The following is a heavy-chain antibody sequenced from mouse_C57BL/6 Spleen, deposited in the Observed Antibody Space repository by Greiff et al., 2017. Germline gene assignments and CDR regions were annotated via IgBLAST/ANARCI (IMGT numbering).Heavy chain of an antibody. J-gene: IGHJ4*01. CDR3: ARSSYYGSSTGVYYAMDY. CDR1: GYAFSSSW. V-gene: IGHV1-82*01. CDR2: IYPGDGDT. D-gene: IGHD1-1*01. Sequence: QVQLQQSGPELVKPGASVKISCKASGYAFSSSWMNWVKQRPGKGLEWIGRIYPGDGDTNYNGKFKGKATLTADKSSSTAYMQLSSLTSEDSAVYFCARSSYYGSSTGVYYAMDYWGQGTSVTVSS.